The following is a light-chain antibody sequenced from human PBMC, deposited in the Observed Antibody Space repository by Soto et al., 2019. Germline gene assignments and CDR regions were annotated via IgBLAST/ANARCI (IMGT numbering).Light chain of an antibody. CDR2: DES. CDR3: QQYNDWPYT. Sequence: EIVVTQSPVTLSVSPGERATLSCRASQSVNSNLAWYQQKPGQPPRLLIYDESTRATGIAARFSGSGYGTEFTLTISSLQSEDYTIYFCQQYNDWPYTFGQGTKVEI. CDR1: QSVNSN. J-gene: IGKJ2*01. V-gene: IGKV3-15*01.